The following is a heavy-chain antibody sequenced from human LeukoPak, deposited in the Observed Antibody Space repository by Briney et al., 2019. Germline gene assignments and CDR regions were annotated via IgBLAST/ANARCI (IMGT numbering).Heavy chain of an antibody. V-gene: IGHV2-5*02. J-gene: IGHJ6*03. CDR1: GFSLSTSGVG. CDR3: AHSPSHYYYYYMDV. CDR2: IYWDDDK. Sequence: ESGPTLVNPTQTLTLTCTFSGFSLSTSGVGVGWIRQPPGKALEWLALIYWDDDKRYSPSLKRRLTITKDTSKNQVVLTMTNVDPVDTATYYCAHSPSHYYYYYMDVWGKGTTVTVSS.